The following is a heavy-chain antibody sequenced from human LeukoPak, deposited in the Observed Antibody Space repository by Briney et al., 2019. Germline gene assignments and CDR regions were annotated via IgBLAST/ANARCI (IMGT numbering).Heavy chain of an antibody. J-gene: IGHJ3*02. CDR3: AREGLSIVGVPAAMYAFGI. Sequence: RPSETLSLTCTVSGASISNYYWSWIRQPAGKGLEWIGRIYISGSTNYNPSLKSRVTMSVDTSKNQFSLKLRSVTAADTAVYYCAREGLSIVGVPAAMYAFGIWGQGTMVTVSS. V-gene: IGHV4-4*07. CDR2: IYISGST. CDR1: GASISNYY. D-gene: IGHD2-2*01.